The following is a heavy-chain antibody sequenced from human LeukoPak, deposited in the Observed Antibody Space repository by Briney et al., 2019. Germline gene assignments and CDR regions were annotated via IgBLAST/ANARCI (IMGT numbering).Heavy chain of an antibody. CDR2: IYASGST. CDR1: GGSISSYY. J-gene: IGHJ5*02. CDR3: ARDLHGSGTWDWFDP. D-gene: IGHD3-10*01. Sequence: SETLSLTCTVSGGSISSYYWSWIRQPAGKGLEWIGRIYASGSTNYNPSLKSRVTMSVDTSKSQFSLKLSSVTAADTAVYYCARDLHGSGTWDWFDPWGQGTLVTVSS. V-gene: IGHV4-4*07.